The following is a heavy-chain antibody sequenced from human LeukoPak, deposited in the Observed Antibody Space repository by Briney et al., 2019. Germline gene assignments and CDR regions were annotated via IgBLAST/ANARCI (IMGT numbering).Heavy chain of an antibody. V-gene: IGHV1-2*02. CDR1: GYTFTGYY. D-gene: IGHD6-19*01. CDR3: ARGAPNSSGFRLVDN. CDR2: MNPDSGGT. Sequence: ASVKVCCKASGYTFTGYYMNWVRQAPGQGLEWMGWMNPDSGGTNYAQKFQGRVTMTRDTSISTAYMDLGRLRSDDTAVYYCARGAPNSSGFRLVDNWGQGTLVTVSS. J-gene: IGHJ4*02.